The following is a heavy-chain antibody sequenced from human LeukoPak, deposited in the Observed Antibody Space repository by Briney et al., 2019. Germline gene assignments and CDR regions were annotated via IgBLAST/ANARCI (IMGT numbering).Heavy chain of an antibody. V-gene: IGHV3-23*01. CDR3: STSRPLQSFDC. J-gene: IGHJ4*02. D-gene: IGHD4-11*01. CDR2: ISSTGSTT. Sequence: GGSLRLSCTASGFTFSSYAMSWVRQAPGKGLEWVSLISSTGSTTYYADSVKGGFTISRDNSENTLYLQMKSLRAEDTAVYYCSTSRPLQSFDCWGQGTLVTVSS. CDR1: GFTFSSYA.